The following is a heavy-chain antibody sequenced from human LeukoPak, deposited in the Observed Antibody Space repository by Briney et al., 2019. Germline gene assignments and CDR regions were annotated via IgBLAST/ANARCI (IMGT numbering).Heavy chain of an antibody. D-gene: IGHD1-26*01. CDR3: ARDEAVGASLDY. J-gene: IGHJ4*02. CDR2: INTDGNIT. V-gene: IGHV3-74*01. Sequence: GGSLRLSCAASGFTFSNYWMHWVRQAPGKGPVWVSRINTDGNITTYADSVKGRFSISRDNAKNALYLQMNSLRAEDTAVYYCARDEAVGASLDYWGQGTLVTVSS. CDR1: GFTFSNYW.